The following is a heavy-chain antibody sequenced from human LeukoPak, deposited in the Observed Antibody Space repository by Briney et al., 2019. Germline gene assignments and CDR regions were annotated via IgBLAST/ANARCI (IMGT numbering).Heavy chain of an antibody. CDR3: AKDYLFQYGAGSYYPYCGLDV. Sequence: GRSLRLSCAASGFTFSSYGMHWVRQAPGKGLEWVAVISYDGSNKYYADSVKGRFTISRDNSKNTLYLQMNSLRAEDTAVYYCAKDYLFQYGAGSYYPYCGLDVWGKGATVTVSS. CDR2: ISYDGSNK. D-gene: IGHD3-10*01. V-gene: IGHV3-30*18. J-gene: IGHJ6*04. CDR1: GFTFSSYG.